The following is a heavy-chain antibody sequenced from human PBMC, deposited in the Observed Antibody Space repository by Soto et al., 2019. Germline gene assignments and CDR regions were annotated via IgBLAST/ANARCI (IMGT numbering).Heavy chain of an antibody. V-gene: IGHV4-30-2*01. CDR2: IYHSGST. Sequence: SETLSLTCAVSGGSISSGGYSWSWIRQPPGKGLEWIGYIYHSGSTYYNPSLKSRVTISVDRSKNQFSLKLSSVTAADTAVYYCARAVKLRSGYFFDYWGQGTLVTVSS. J-gene: IGHJ4*02. CDR1: GGSISSGGYS. D-gene: IGHD3-3*01. CDR3: ARAVKLRSGYFFDY.